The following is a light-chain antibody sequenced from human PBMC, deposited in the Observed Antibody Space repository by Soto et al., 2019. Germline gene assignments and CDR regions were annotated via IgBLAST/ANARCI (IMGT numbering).Light chain of an antibody. CDR2: AAS. CDR1: QSISSH. Sequence: QMTQSPSSLFASVGDRVTITCRASQSISSHLNWYQHKVGQTPRLLIYAASTLQSEVPPRFSGSGSGTEFTLTISGLQREDFATYYCQQSHSAPLTFGGGTKIQI. J-gene: IGKJ4*01. V-gene: IGKV1-39*01. CDR3: QQSHSAPLT.